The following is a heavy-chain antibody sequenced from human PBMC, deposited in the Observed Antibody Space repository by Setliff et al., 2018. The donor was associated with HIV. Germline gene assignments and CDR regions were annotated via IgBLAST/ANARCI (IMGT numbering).Heavy chain of an antibody. Sequence: SETLSLTCTVSGDSISSGSSYWSWIRQHPGKGLEWIGYICCSGSTYYNPSLQSRITISVDTSKNHSSLKLSSVTAADTAVYYCARGLKAEYYYYYYMDVWGKGTTVTVSS. CDR3: ARGLKAEYYYYYYMDV. CDR1: GDSISSGSSY. J-gene: IGHJ6*03. CDR2: ICCSGST. V-gene: IGHV4-31*03.